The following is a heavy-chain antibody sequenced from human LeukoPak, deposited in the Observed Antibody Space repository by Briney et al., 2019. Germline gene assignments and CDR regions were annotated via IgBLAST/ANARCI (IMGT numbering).Heavy chain of an antibody. Sequence: GESLRLSCSASGFPISSYWMHWLRHPPGKGLVWVSRINPAGSVTNHADSVMGRFTIARDTATNTLYLEMNSLRAEDTAVYYCSRDFVGAEDYWGQGTLVTVSS. CDR2: INPAGSVT. CDR1: GFPISSYW. J-gene: IGHJ4*02. D-gene: IGHD3-16*01. CDR3: SRDFVGAEDY. V-gene: IGHV3-74*01.